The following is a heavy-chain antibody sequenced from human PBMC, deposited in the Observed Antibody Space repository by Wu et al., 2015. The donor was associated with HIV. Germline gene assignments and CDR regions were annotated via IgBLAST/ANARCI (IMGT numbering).Heavy chain of an antibody. CDR2: INANSGRT. D-gene: IGHD3-9*01. CDR1: GYTFTAYN. V-gene: IGHV1-2*02. Sequence: QVQLVQSGAEVKKPGASVKVSCTASGYTFTAYNVHWVRQVPGQGLEWMGNINANSGRTKYAENFQGRVAMTRDTSVNTVYMELKTLRYDDTAVYFCARGDRFYDILTGYSKNWFDPWGQGTLVSVSS. CDR3: ARGDRFYDILTGYSKNWFDP. J-gene: IGHJ5*02.